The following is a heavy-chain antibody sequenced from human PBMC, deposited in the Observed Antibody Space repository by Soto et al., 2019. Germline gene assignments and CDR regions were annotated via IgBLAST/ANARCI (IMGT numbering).Heavy chain of an antibody. CDR2: NYYSGST. V-gene: IGHV4-39*01. Sequence: SQTLSLTCTVSGGSISSSSYYWGWIRQPPGKGLEWIGSNYYSGSTYYNPSLKSRVTISVDTSKNQFSLKLSSVTAADTAVYYCARRPRGVSFDYWGQGTLVTVSS. CDR1: GGSISSSSYY. J-gene: IGHJ4*02. D-gene: IGHD3-10*01. CDR3: ARRPRGVSFDY.